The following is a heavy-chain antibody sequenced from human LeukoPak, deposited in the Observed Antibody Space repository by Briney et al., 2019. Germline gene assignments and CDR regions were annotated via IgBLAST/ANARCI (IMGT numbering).Heavy chain of an antibody. J-gene: IGHJ4*02. CDR3: AKDFSVYYYDSRVLDY. CDR1: GFTFSSYE. Sequence: GGSLRLSCAASGFTFSSYEMNWVRQAPGKGLEWVSYISSSGSTIYYADSVKGRFTISRDNSKKTLYLQMNSLRPEDTAVYYCAKDFSVYYYDSRVLDYWGQGTLVTVSS. D-gene: IGHD3-22*01. V-gene: IGHV3-48*03. CDR2: ISSSGSTI.